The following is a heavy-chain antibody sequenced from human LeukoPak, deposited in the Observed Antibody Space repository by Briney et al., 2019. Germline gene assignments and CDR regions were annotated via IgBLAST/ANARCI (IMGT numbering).Heavy chain of an antibody. CDR3: AREAIYYYDSSGYYD. CDR2: VHHSGST. CDR1: GGSFSGYY. J-gene: IGHJ4*02. V-gene: IGHV4-34*01. Sequence: SETLSLTCAVYGGSFSGYYWSWIRQPPGKGLEWIGEVHHSGSTNYNPSLKSRVTISVDTSKNQFSLKLSSVTAADTAVYYCAREAIYYYDSSGYYDWGQGTLVTVSS. D-gene: IGHD3-22*01.